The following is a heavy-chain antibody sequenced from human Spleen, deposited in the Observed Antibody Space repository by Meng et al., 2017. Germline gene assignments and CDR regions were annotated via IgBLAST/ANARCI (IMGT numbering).Heavy chain of an antibody. J-gene: IGHJ2*01. D-gene: IGHD3/OR15-3a*01. V-gene: IGHV4-31*03. CDR1: GGSISSGGYY. CDR3: ARDSPPTDFFWYFDL. Sequence: QGQQQESGPGLVKPSQTLSLTCTVSGGSISSGGYYWSWIRQHPGKGLEWIGYIYYSGSTYYNPSLKSRVTISVDTSKNQFSLKLSSVSAADTAVYYCARDSPPTDFFWYFDLWGRGTLVTVSS. CDR2: IYYSGST.